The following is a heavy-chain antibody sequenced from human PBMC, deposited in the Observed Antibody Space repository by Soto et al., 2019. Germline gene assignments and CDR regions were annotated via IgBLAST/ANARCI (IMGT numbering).Heavy chain of an antibody. CDR3: ARVVRGRSRVAYGDSYFDY. CDR1: GYTFTSYG. Sequence: ASVKVSCKASGYTFTSYGISWVRQAPGRGLEWMGWISAYNGNTNYAQKLQGRVTMTTDTSTSTAYMELRSLRSDDTAVYYCARVVRGRSRVAYGDSYFDYWGQGARVTVSS. V-gene: IGHV1-18*04. CDR2: ISAYNGNT. J-gene: IGHJ4*02. D-gene: IGHD4-17*01.